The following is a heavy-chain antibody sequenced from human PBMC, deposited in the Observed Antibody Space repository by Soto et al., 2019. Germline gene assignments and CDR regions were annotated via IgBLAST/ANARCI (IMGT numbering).Heavy chain of an antibody. CDR1: GGTFSRYA. J-gene: IGHJ2*01. V-gene: IGHV1-69*12. D-gene: IGHD6-19*01. Sequence: QVQLVQSGAEVKKPASSVKVSCKASGGTFSRYAISWVRQAPGQGLEWLGGITPLFGTPNYAQSFQGRLTLSADESTSTVYMELRSLRSEDTALYYCAQTLGLAVSGPGRFDLWGRGTLVTVTS. CDR3: AQTLGLAVSGPGRFDL. CDR2: ITPLFGTP.